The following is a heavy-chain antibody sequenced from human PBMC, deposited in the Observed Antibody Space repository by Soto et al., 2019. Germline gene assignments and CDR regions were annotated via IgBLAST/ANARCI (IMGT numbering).Heavy chain of an antibody. CDR1: GGSISSGDYY. Sequence: SETLSLTCTVSGGSISSGDYYWSWIRQPPGKGLEWIGYIYYSGSTYYNTSLKSRVTISVDTSKNQFSLKLSSETAADTAVYYCARWWFGEFFDYWGQGTLVTVSS. D-gene: IGHD3-10*01. V-gene: IGHV4-30-4*01. CDR3: ARWWFGEFFDY. CDR2: IYYSGST. J-gene: IGHJ4*02.